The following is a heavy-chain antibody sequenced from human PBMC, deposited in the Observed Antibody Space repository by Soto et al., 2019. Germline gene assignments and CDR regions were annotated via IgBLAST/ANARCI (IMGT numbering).Heavy chain of an antibody. CDR3: TYGPNYFFAY. Sequence: PGGSLRLSCLVSGLTVSNVYMIWIRQAPGKGLEWVGRIVSKSDGGTTDFAAPVKGRFTISRDDSENTLFLHMNSLETEETAVYYCTYGPNYFFAYWRPGA. V-gene: IGHV3-15*07. CDR1: GLTVSNVY. J-gene: IGHJ4*02. CDR2: IVSKSDGGTT. D-gene: IGHD4-17*01.